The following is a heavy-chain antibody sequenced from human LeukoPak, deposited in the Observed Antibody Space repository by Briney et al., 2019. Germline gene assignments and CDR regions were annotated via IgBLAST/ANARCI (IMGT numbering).Heavy chain of an antibody. V-gene: IGHV4-30-4*01. D-gene: IGHD3-3*01. J-gene: IGHJ4*02. Sequence: SETLSLTCTVSGDSISSRPDFYWSWLRQPPGKGLEWIGDIYYSGNTYYNPSLKSRLNISTDASKNQFSLKLTSVTAADTAVYYCASHRAGRFYFDYWGQGTLVTVSS. CDR1: GDSISSRPDFY. CDR3: ASHRAGRFYFDY. CDR2: IYYSGNT.